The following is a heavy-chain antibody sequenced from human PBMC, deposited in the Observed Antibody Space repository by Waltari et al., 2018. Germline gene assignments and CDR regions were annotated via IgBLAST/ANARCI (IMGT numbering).Heavy chain of an antibody. V-gene: IGHV2-70*04. D-gene: IGHD1-26*01. J-gene: IGHJ4*02. CDR2: IDWDDDK. Sequence: QVTLKESGPALVKPTQTLTLTCTFSGFSLSTSGMRVSWIRQPPGKALEWLARIDWDDDKFYSTSLKTRLTISKDTSKNQVVLTMTNMDPVDTATYYCARIKGVGASGAFDYWGQGTLVTVSS. CDR3: ARIKGVGASGAFDY. CDR1: GFSLSTSGMR.